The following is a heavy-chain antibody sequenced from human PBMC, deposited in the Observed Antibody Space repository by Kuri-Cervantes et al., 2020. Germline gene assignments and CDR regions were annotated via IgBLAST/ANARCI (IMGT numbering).Heavy chain of an antibody. D-gene: IGHD3-22*01. CDR2: ISSSSSYI. Sequence: LSLTCAASGFTFSSYSMNWVRQAPGKGLEWVSSISSSSSYIYYADSLKGRFTISRDNAKNSLYLQMNSLRAEDTAVYYCARGGYYDSSGQDTDAFDIWGQGTMVTVSS. CDR1: GFTFSSYS. CDR3: ARGGYYDSSGQDTDAFDI. V-gene: IGHV3-21*01. J-gene: IGHJ3*02.